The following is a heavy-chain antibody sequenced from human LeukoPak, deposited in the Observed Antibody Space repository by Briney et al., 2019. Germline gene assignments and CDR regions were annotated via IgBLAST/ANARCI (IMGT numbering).Heavy chain of an antibody. Sequence: ASVKVSCKASGYTFTSDDITWVRQAPGQGLAWMGWISTHNGDTNYAQKFQGRVTMTTDTSTSTASMEVWSLESDDTAACYCARALRHSDGIGTVLDYLGQGKAVTVS. D-gene: IGHD3-3*02. CDR2: ISTHNGDT. V-gene: IGHV1-18*01. CDR1: GYTFTSDD. CDR3: ARALRHSDGIGTVLDY. J-gene: IGHJ4*02.